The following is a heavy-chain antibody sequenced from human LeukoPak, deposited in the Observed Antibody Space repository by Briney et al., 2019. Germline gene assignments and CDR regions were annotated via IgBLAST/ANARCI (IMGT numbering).Heavy chain of an antibody. CDR1: GGSISSYY. V-gene: IGHV4-59*01. CDR2: IYYSGST. D-gene: IGHD2-21*02. CDR3: ARDARLQQAYCGGDCYDAFDI. J-gene: IGHJ3*02. Sequence: PSETLSLTCTVSGGSISSYYWSWIRQPPGKGLEWIGYIYYSGSTNYNPSLKSRVTISVDTSKNQFSLKLSSVTAADTAVYYCARDARLQQAYCGGDCYDAFDIWGQGTMVTVSS.